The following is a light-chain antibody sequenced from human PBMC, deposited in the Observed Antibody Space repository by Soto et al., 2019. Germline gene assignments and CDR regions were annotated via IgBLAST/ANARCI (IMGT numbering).Light chain of an antibody. CDR2: DAS. J-gene: IGKJ1*01. CDR1: QSVSSSY. V-gene: IGKV3-20*01. Sequence: EIVLTQSPGTLSLSPGERATLSCRASQSVSSSYLAWYQQKPGQAPRLLIYDASSRATVIPDRFSGSGSGTDFTLTISRLEPEDVAVYYCQQYGSSPETFGQGTKVEIK. CDR3: QQYGSSPET.